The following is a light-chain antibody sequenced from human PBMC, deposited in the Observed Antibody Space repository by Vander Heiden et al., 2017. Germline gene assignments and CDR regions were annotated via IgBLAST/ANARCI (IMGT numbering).Light chain of an antibody. Sequence: SYEVTQPPSASVSPGQTARITCSGDALPKQYANWYQQKPGQAPLLVIYKDSERPPGIPERFSGSSSGTTVTLNISGVQAEDEADYYCQSADSSGTYVVFGGGTKLTVL. CDR3: QSADSSGTYVV. CDR2: KDS. V-gene: IGLV3-25*03. CDR1: ALPKQY. J-gene: IGLJ2*01.